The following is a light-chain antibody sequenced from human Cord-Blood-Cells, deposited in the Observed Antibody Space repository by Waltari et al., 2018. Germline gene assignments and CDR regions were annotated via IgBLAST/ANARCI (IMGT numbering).Light chain of an antibody. CDR2: DVS. J-gene: IGLJ3*02. Sequence: QSALTQPRSVSGSPGQSVTISCTGTSSDVGGYNYVSWYQQHPGKAPKLMLYDVSKRPSGVPDRFSGSKSGNTASLTISGLQAEDEADYYCCSYAGSYTWVFGGVTKLTVL. V-gene: IGLV2-11*01. CDR1: SSDVGGYNY. CDR3: CSYAGSYTWV.